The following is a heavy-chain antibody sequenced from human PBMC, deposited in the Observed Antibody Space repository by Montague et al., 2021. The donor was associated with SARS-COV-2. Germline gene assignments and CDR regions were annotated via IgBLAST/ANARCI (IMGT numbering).Heavy chain of an antibody. V-gene: IGHV4-4*07. D-gene: IGHD1-20*01. Sequence: SQTLSLTCTVSGGSISGYYWSWFRQSAGKGLEWIGRIYNSGSTSYNPSLKSRVTMSVDTSKNQFSLKLSSVTAADTAVYYCVRDQGRYNWNYPDHWGQGTLVTVSS. CDR3: VRDQGRYNWNYPDH. CDR2: IYNSGST. CDR1: GGSISGYY. J-gene: IGHJ4*02.